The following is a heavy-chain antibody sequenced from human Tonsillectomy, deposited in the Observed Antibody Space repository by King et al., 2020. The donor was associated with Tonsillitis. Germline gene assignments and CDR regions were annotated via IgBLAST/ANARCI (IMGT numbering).Heavy chain of an antibody. V-gene: IGHV3-73*01. D-gene: IGHD5-12*01. CDR1: GFTFSGPA. J-gene: IGHJ2*01. Sequence: QLVQSGGGLVQPGGSLKLSCAASGFTFSGPAMQGVRQASGKGLEWVGRIRSKANSYATAYAASVKGRFTISRDDSKNTAYLQMNSLKTEDTAVYYCTVATRVRRGYADWYFDLWGRGTLVTVSS. CDR3: TVATRVRRGYADWYFDL. CDR2: IRSKANSYAT.